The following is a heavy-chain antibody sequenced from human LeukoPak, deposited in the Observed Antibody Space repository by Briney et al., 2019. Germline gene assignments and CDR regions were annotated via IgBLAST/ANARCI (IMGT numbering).Heavy chain of an antibody. CDR3: ARSIPAGNRR. CDR2: ISSSGSTI. Sequence: PGGSLRLSCAASGFTFSDYYMSWIRQAAGKGLEWVSYISSSGSTIDYADSVKGRFPISRDNAKNSLYLQMNSLRAEDTAVYYCARSIPAGNRRWGQGALVTVSS. V-gene: IGHV3-11*01. CDR1: GFTFSDYY. D-gene: IGHD2-2*01. J-gene: IGHJ4*02.